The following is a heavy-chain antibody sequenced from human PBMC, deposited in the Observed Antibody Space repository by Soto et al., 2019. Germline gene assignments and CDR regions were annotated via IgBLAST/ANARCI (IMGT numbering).Heavy chain of an antibody. D-gene: IGHD1-7*01. V-gene: IGHV4-4*07. Sequence: SETLSLTCTVSSGSINSFYCAWMRQPAGKGLEWIGRIHSSGTTNYNPSLSSRVTMSVDPSKNQFSLRLTSVTAADTAVYYCARDRIIGTSYSDYWGHGILVTVSS. CDR2: IHSSGTT. J-gene: IGHJ4*01. CDR1: SGSINSFY. CDR3: ARDRIIGTSYSDY.